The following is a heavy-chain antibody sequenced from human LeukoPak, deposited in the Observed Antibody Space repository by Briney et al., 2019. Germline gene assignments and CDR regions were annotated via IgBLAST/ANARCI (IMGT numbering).Heavy chain of an antibody. V-gene: IGHV4-38-2*02. J-gene: IGHJ4*02. D-gene: IGHD3-22*01. CDR2: VDHSGGT. Sequence: SETLSLTCTVSGYSLSSGYYWGWIRQPPGKGLEWIGSVDHSGGTYYNPSLRSRVSISVDTSKNQFSLKLSSVTAADTAVYYCARVTGYMIEDYFDSWGQGTLVTVSS. CDR1: GYSLSSGYY. CDR3: ARVTGYMIEDYFDS.